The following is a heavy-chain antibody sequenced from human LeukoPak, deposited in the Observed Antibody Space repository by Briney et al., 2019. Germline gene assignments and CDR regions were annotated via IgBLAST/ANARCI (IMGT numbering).Heavy chain of an antibody. D-gene: IGHD1-26*01. Sequence: SETLSLTCTVSGGSISSGGYYWSWIRQHPGKGLEWIGYIYYSGSTYYNPSLKSRVTISVDTSKNQFSLRLNSVTATDTAVYYCARDRGSYSDYGGRGTLVTVSS. CDR1: GGSISSGGYY. J-gene: IGHJ4*02. V-gene: IGHV4-31*03. CDR2: IYYSGST. CDR3: ARDRGSYSDY.